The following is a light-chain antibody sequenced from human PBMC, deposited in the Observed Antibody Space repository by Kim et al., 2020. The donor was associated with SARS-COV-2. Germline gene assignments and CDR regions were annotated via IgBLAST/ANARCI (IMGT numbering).Light chain of an antibody. CDR2: WAS. V-gene: IGKV4-1*01. CDR3: QQYYSTPQLT. CDR1: QSVLYSTNNKSY. J-gene: IGKJ4*01. Sequence: TINCKSSQSVLYSTNNKSYLAWYQQKPGHPPKLLIYWASTREPGVPDRFSGSGSGTDFTLTISSLQAEDVAIYYCQQYYSTPQLTFGGGTKVDIK.